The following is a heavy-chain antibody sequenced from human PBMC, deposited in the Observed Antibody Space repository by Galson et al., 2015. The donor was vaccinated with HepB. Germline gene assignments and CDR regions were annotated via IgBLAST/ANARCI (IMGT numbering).Heavy chain of an antibody. J-gene: IGHJ6*02. CDR3: ARAGYSSSWYYYYYGMDV. Sequence: SLRLSCAASGFTFSSYWMSWVRQAPGKGLEWVANIKQDGSEKYYVDSVKGRFTISRDNAKNSLYLQMNSLRAEDTAVYYCARAGYSSSWYYYYYGMDVWGQGTTVTVSS. CDR2: IKQDGSEK. CDR1: GFTFSSYW. V-gene: IGHV3-7*01. D-gene: IGHD6-13*01.